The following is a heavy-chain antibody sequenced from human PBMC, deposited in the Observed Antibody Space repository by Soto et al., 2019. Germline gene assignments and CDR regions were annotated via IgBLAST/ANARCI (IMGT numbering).Heavy chain of an antibody. CDR1: GFTFSDYY. D-gene: IGHD2-2*01. CDR3: ARDNVVPAAKVRSRSEGMDV. J-gene: IGHJ6*02. V-gene: IGHV3-11*06. CDR2: ISSSSSYT. Sequence: GGSLRLSCGASGFTFSDYYMSWIRQAPGKGLEWVSYISSSSSYTDYADSVKGRFTISRDNAKNSLYLQMNRLRAEDTAVYYCARDNVVPAAKVRSRSEGMDVWGQGTKVTVSS.